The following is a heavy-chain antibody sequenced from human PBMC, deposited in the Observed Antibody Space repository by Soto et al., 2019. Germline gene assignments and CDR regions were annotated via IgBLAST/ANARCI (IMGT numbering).Heavy chain of an antibody. J-gene: IGHJ4*02. V-gene: IGHV4-34*01. CDR1: GGSFSGYY. Sequence: QVQLQQWGAGLLKPSETLSLTCAVYGGSFSGYYWSWIRQPPGKGLEWIGEINHSGSTNYNPSLKSRVTISGGTSKNQFSLKLSSVTAADTAVYYCARGPHDFWSGYYVKYYFDYWGQGNLVTVSS. D-gene: IGHD3-3*01. CDR3: ARGPHDFWSGYYVKYYFDY. CDR2: INHSGST.